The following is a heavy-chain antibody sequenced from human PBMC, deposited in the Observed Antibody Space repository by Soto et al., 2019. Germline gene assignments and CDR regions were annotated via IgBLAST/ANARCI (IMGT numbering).Heavy chain of an antibody. CDR1: GGTFSSYA. CDR2: IIPILRTA. J-gene: IGHJ4*02. Sequence: QGQLVQSGAEVKKPGSSVKVSCKASGGTFSSYAISCVRQAPGQGLEWVGGIIPILRTANYPQKSQGRVTITADKSTSTASMELSSLRSEDTAVYYCATLGGTAMVKIAYWGQGALVTVSS. D-gene: IGHD5-18*01. CDR3: ATLGGTAMVKIAY. V-gene: IGHV1-69*06.